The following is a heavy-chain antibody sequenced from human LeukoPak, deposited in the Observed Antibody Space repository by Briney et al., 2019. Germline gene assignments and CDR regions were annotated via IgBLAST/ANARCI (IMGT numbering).Heavy chain of an antibody. CDR2: INHSGST. Sequence: SETLSLTCAVYGGSFSGYYWSWIRQPPGKGLEWIGEINHSGSTNYNPSLKSRVTISVDTSKNQFSLKLSSVTAADTAVYYCARWCSSTSCYYYYYGMDVRGQGTTVTVSS. V-gene: IGHV4-34*01. J-gene: IGHJ6*02. CDR3: ARWCSSTSCYYYYYGMDV. CDR1: GGSFSGYY. D-gene: IGHD2-2*01.